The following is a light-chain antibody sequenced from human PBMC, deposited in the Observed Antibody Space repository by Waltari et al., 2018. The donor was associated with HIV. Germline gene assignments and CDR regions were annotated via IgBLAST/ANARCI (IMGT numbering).Light chain of an antibody. Sequence: DIVLTKSPATLSVSPGARATLSCRASQSVNSNLAWYQQKRGQAPGLLIYGASTRATGVAARFSGSGSGTEFTLTISSLQSEDFAVYYCQQYNKWPYTFGQGTKLEVK. CDR1: QSVNSN. CDR2: GAS. J-gene: IGKJ2*01. V-gene: IGKV3-15*01. CDR3: QQYNKWPYT.